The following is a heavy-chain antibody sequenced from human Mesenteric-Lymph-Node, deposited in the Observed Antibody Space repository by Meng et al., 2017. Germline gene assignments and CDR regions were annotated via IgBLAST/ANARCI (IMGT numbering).Heavy chain of an antibody. CDR3: AREPYSGGWVHEGDYYYYYGMDV. Sequence: GESLKISCAASGFTFSSYAMHWVRQAPGKGLEWVAVISYDGSNKYYADSVKGRFTISRDNSKNTLYLQMNSLRAEDTSVYYCAREPYSGGWVHEGDYYYYYGMDVWGQGTTVTVSS. CDR2: ISYDGSNK. J-gene: IGHJ6*02. CDR1: GFTFSSYA. V-gene: IGHV3-30*04. D-gene: IGHD6-19*01.